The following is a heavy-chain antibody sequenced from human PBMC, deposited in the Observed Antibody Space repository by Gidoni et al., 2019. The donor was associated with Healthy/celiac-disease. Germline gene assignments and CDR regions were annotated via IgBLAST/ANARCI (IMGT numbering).Heavy chain of an antibody. CDR3: ARWRYYYDSSGYSYAFDI. Sequence: QVQLQESGPGLVKPSETLSLTCTVSGGSISSYYWSWIRQPPGKGLEWIGYIYYSGSTNYNPSLKSRVTISVDTSKNQFSLKLSSVTAADTAVYYCARWRYYYDSSGYSYAFDIWGQGTMVTVSS. V-gene: IGHV4-59*01. J-gene: IGHJ3*02. CDR2: IYYSGST. D-gene: IGHD3-22*01. CDR1: GGSISSYY.